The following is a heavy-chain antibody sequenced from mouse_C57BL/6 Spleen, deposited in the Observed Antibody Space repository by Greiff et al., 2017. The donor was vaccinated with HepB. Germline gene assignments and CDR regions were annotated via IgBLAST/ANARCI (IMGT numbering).Heavy chain of an antibody. D-gene: IGHD3-2*01. CDR3: AIDRVY. CDR2: IYPSDSDT. Sequence: VQLQQSGAELVKPGASVKVSCKASGYTFTSYWMHWVKQRPGQGLEWIGRIYPSDSDTNYNQKFKGKATLTVDKSSSKADMQHSSLTSEDAAVYYWAIDRVYWGQGTTLTVSS. CDR1: GYTFTSYW. J-gene: IGHJ2*01. V-gene: IGHV1-74*01.